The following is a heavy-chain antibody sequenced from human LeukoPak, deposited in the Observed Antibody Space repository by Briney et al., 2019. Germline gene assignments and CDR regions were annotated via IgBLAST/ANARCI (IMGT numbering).Heavy chain of an antibody. CDR1: GFTFSSYS. J-gene: IGHJ5*02. Sequence: GGSLRLSCAASGFTFSSYSMNWVRQAPGKGLEWVSYISSSSSTIYYADSVKGRFTISRDNAKNSLYLQMNSLRDEDTAVYYCAGRNCSNGVCSFDPWGQGTLVTVSS. CDR2: ISSSSSTI. D-gene: IGHD2-8*01. CDR3: AGRNCSNGVCSFDP. V-gene: IGHV3-48*02.